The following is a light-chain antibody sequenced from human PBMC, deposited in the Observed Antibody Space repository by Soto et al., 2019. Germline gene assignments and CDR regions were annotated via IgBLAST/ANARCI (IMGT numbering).Light chain of an antibody. CDR2: DVT. V-gene: IGLV2-14*01. Sequence: QSALTQPASVSGSPGQSIAISCTGTSNDVGGYNYVSWYQQHPVKAPQLIIYDVTNRPSGVSDRFSGSKSGTTASLTISGLQAEDEADYYCSSYTSSSTPYVFGTGTKVTVL. CDR3: SSYTSSSTPYV. CDR1: SNDVGGYNY. J-gene: IGLJ1*01.